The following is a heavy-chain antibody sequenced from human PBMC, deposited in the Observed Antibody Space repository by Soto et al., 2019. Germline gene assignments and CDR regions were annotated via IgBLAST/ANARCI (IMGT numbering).Heavy chain of an antibody. J-gene: IGHJ6*02. CDR3: ARARSSGYYHDYYYYGMDV. D-gene: IGHD3-22*01. CDR2: INHSGST. Sequence: SETLSLTCAVYGGSFSGYYWSWIRQPPGKGLEWIGEINHSGSTNYNPSLKSRVTISVDTSKNQFSLKLSSVTAADTAVYYCARARSSGYYHDYYYYGMDVWGQGTTVTVSS. CDR1: GGSFSGYY. V-gene: IGHV4-34*01.